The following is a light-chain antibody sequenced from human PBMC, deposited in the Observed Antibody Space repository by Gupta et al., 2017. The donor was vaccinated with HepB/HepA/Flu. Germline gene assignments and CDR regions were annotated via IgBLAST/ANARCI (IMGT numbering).Light chain of an antibody. Sequence: DIVLTPSPGTLSLSPGDRATLSCRASQSVTSYLAWYQQKPGQAPRLLIYGASSRATGIPDRFRGSGSGTDFTLTISRLEPEDFAVYYCQRYNTSPTWTFGQGTKVEIK. V-gene: IGKV3-20*01. CDR2: GAS. CDR1: QSVTSY. CDR3: QRYNTSPTWT. J-gene: IGKJ1*01.